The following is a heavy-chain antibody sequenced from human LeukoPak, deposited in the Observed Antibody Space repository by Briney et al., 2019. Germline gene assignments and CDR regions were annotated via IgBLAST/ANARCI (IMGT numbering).Heavy chain of an antibody. J-gene: IGHJ6*03. D-gene: IGHD3-10*01. CDR2: IIPIFGTA. CDR3: ARGPINYYGSGSPPSYYYYYMDV. CDR1: GGTFSSYA. V-gene: IGHV1-69*13. Sequence: GASVKVSCKASGGTFSSYAISWVRQAPGQGLEWMGGIIPIFGTANYAQKFQGRVTITADESTSTAYMELSSLRSEDTAVYYCARGPINYYGSGSPPSYYYYYMDVWGKGTTVTISS.